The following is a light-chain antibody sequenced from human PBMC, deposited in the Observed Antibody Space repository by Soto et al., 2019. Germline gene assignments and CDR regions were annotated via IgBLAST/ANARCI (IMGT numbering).Light chain of an antibody. Sequence: QSVLTQPPSASGTPGQRVTISCSGSSSNIGSNYVYWYQQLPGTAPKLLIYRNNQRPSGVPDRFSGSKSGTSASLAISGLRSEDEADYYCAAWDDSRSALFGGGTKVTVL. J-gene: IGLJ3*02. CDR2: RNN. V-gene: IGLV1-47*01. CDR3: AAWDDSRSAL. CDR1: SSNIGSNY.